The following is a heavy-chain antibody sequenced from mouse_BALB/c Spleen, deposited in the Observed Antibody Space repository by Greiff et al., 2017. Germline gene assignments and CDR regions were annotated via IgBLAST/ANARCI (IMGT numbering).Heavy chain of an antibody. D-gene: IGHD2-2*01. CDR1: GYTFTSYW. CDR3: ARVWLRPGEDY. V-gene: IGHV1-7*01. J-gene: IGHJ2*01. CDR2: INPSTGYT. Sequence: QVHVKQSGAELAKPGASVKMSCKASGYTFTSYWMHWVKQRPGQGLEWIGYINPSTGYTEYNQKFKDKATLTADKSSSTAYMQLSSLTSEDSAVYYCARVWLRPGEDYWGQGTTLTVSS.